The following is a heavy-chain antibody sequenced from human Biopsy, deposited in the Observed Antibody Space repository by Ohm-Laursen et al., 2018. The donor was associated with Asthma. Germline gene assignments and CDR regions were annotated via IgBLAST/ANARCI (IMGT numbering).Heavy chain of an antibody. Sequence: GASVKVSCKASGYTFTSYAMHWVRQAPGQRLEWMGWINAGNGNTKYSQKFQGRVTITRDTSASTAYMELRSLQSEDTATYYCARTYYDFLTGQVKDVFGVWGQGTMVTVSS. CDR1: GYTFTSYA. CDR3: ARTYYDFLTGQVKDVFGV. V-gene: IGHV1-3*01. J-gene: IGHJ3*01. CDR2: INAGNGNT. D-gene: IGHD3-9*01.